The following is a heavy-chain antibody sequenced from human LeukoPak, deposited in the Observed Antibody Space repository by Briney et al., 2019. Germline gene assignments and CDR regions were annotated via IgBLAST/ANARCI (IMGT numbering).Heavy chain of an antibody. D-gene: IGHD1-26*01. V-gene: IGHV3-30*02. CDR3: AKDGDTVSGTYYFDMDV. Sequence: GGSLRLSCAASGFTFSTYGMHWVRQAPGKGLEWVAFIRYDAINKYYADSVKGRFTISRDNSSNTLYMQMNSLRAEDPALYYCAKDGDTVSGTYYFDMDVWGKGTTVTISS. CDR1: GFTFSTYG. J-gene: IGHJ6*03. CDR2: IRYDAINK.